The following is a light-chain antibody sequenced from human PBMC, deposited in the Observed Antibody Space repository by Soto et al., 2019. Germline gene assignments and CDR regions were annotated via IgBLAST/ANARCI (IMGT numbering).Light chain of an antibody. CDR1: QSVSSK. J-gene: IGKJ1*01. V-gene: IGKV3-15*01. CDR3: QHYNDWPPTWT. Sequence: MMQSPATLSVSQGERATLSCRASQSVSSKLAWYQQKPGQTPRVLIYGASTRATGIPARFSGSGSGTEFTLTISSLQSEDSAVYHCQHYNDWPPTWTFGQGTKVDIK. CDR2: GAS.